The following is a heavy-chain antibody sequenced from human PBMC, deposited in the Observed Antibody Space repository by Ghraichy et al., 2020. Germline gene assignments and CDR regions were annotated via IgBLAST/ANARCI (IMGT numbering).Heavy chain of an antibody. Sequence: SETLSLTCAVSGGSISSGGYSWSWIRQPPGKGLEWIGYSYHSGSAYYNPSLMSRVTISIHRSKNQFSLKLSSVTAADTAVYYCARGGINVEDDYFHYWGQGTLVTVSS. CDR1: GGSISSGGYS. D-gene: IGHD2-15*01. J-gene: IGHJ4*02. CDR2: SYHSGSA. CDR3: ARGGINVEDDYFHY. V-gene: IGHV4-30-2*01.